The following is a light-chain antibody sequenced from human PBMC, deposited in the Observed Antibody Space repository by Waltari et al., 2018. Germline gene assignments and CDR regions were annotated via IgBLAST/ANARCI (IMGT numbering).Light chain of an antibody. CDR3: QQYGSFWT. CDR1: QSVISNF. J-gene: IGKJ1*01. CDR2: GAS. V-gene: IGKV3-20*01. Sequence: EIVLTQSPGTLSLSPGERATLSCRASQSVISNFLAWYQQKPGQAPRLLIYGASSRATGIPDRFSGSGSGTDFTLTISRLEPEDFAVYYCQQYGSFWTFGQGTKVEIK.